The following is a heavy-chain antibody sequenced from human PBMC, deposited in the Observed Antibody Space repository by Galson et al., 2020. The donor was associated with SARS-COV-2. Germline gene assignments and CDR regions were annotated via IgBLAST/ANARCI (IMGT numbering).Heavy chain of an antibody. Sequence: GESLKISCKSSGYTFSDYWIGWVRQMPGKGLEWMGVIYPTDSDTRYSPSFQGQVTISADKSISTAYVQWSSLKASDTATYYCARHVRSSSNNWYFDLWGRDTLVTVSS. V-gene: IGHV5-51*01. D-gene: IGHD2-2*01. CDR2: IYPTDSDT. J-gene: IGHJ2*01. CDR3: ARHVRSSSNNWYFDL. CDR1: GYTFSDYW.